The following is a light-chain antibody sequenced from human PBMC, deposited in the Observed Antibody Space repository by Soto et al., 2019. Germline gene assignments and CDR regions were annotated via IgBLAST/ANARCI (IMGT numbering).Light chain of an antibody. CDR1: SGHSNYA. J-gene: IGLJ2*01. CDR2: LNRDGSH. V-gene: IGLV4-69*01. Sequence: QSVLTQSTSASASLGASVKLTCTMSSGHSNYAIAWHQQQPEKGPRYLMKLNRDGSHSKGDGIPNRFSGSSSGAERYITISILQSEDQADYYCQPGGTGIVICVGGTKLTVL. CDR3: QPGGTGIVI.